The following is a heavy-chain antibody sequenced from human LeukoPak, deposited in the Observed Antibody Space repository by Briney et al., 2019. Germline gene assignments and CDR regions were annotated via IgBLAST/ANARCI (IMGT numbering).Heavy chain of an antibody. J-gene: IGHJ4*02. V-gene: IGHV3-33*01. Sequence: LGGSLRLSCAPSGFTFSSYGMQWVRQAPPTGLEWVAVIWYDVSNKYYADSVKGRFSISRDNSKNTLYLQMNSLRAEDTAVYYCARDLIMVRGAVEYYFDYWGQGTLVTVSS. CDR2: IWYDVSNK. CDR1: GFTFSSYG. D-gene: IGHD3-10*01. CDR3: ARDLIMVRGAVEYYFDY.